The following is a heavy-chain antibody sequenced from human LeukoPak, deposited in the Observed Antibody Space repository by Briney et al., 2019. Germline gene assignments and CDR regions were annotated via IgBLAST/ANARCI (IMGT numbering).Heavy chain of an antibody. V-gene: IGHV3-23*01. CDR2: ISGSGGST. CDR3: AKDIKATVTTFDAFDI. CDR1: GFTFSSYA. Sequence: GGSLRLSCAASGFTFSSYAMSWVRQAPGKGLEWVSAISGSGGSTYYADSVKGRFTISRDNSKNTLYLQMNSLRAEDTALYYCAKDIKATVTTFDAFDIWGQGTMVTVSS. D-gene: IGHD4-17*01. J-gene: IGHJ3*02.